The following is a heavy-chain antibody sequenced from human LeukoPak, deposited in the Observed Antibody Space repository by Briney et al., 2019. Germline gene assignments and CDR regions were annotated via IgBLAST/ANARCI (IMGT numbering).Heavy chain of an antibody. J-gene: IGHJ3*02. Sequence: GGSLRLSCAASGFTFSSYGMHWVRQAPGKGLEWVAVILYDGTNKYYVDSVKGRFTISRDNSDNTLYLQMNSLRVEDTAVYYCAREEYPAFDIWGQGTMVTVSS. CDR3: AREEYPAFDI. CDR2: ILYDGTNK. V-gene: IGHV3-30*03. CDR1: GFTFSSYG. D-gene: IGHD2-2*02.